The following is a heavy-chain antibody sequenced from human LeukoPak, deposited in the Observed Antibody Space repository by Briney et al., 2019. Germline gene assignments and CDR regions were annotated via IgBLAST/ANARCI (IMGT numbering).Heavy chain of an antibody. V-gene: IGHV3-30-3*01. D-gene: IGHD2-21*02. CDR2: LSSDGSNK. J-gene: IGHJ4*02. CDR1: GFTFSNYA. CDR3: ARGWRAYCGGDCPIDY. Sequence: GRSLRLSCAASGFTFSNYAMHWVRQAPGKGLEWVAVLSSDGSNKYYADSVKGRFTISRDNSKNTLYLQMSSLRAGDTAVYFCARGWRAYCGGDCPIDYWGQGTLVTVSS.